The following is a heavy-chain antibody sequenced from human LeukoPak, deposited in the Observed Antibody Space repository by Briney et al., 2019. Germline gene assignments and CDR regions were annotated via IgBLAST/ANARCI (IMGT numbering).Heavy chain of an antibody. CDR2: IYTSGST. Sequence: SETLCLTCTVSGGSISSYYWSWIRQPAGKGLEWMGRIYTSGSTNYNPSLKSRVTISVDTSKNQSSLKLSSVTAADTAVYYCARMMYYYDSSGHSGAFDIWGQGTMVTVSS. CDR3: ARMMYYYDSSGHSGAFDI. V-gene: IGHV4-4*07. CDR1: GGSISSYY. D-gene: IGHD3-22*01. J-gene: IGHJ3*02.